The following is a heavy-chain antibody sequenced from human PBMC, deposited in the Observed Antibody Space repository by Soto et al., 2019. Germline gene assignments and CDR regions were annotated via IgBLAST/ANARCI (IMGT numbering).Heavy chain of an antibody. Sequence: PGGSLRLSCAASGFNFPGYSMNWVRQAPGKGLEWVASISSGSHYIYYADSVRGRFTISRDNAGDSLYLQMNSLRAGDTAVYFCARDQSQGQMLLPYFDYWGQGXLVTVYS. CDR3: ARDQSQGQMLLPYFDY. V-gene: IGHV3-21*04. J-gene: IGHJ4*02. CDR1: GFNFPGYS. CDR2: ISSGSHYI. D-gene: IGHD3-10*02.